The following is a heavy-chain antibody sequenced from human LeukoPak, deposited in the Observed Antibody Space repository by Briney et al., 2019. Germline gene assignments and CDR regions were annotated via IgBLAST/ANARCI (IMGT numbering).Heavy chain of an antibody. D-gene: IGHD4-17*01. CDR2: IYYSGST. CDR3: ARDLLAVTTLDAFDI. CDR1: GGSISSYY. J-gene: IGHJ3*02. V-gene: IGHV4-59*12. Sequence: SETLSLTCTVSGGSISSYYWSWIRQPPGKGLEWIGYIYYSGSTNYNPSLKSRVTISVDTSKNQFSLKLSSVTAADTAVYYCARDLLAVTTLDAFDIWGQGTMVTVSS.